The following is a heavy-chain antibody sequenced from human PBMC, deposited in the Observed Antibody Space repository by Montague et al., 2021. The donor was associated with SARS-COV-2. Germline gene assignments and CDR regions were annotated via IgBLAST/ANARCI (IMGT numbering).Heavy chain of an antibody. D-gene: IGHD2/OR15-2a*01. CDR2: IYHSGST. J-gene: IGHJ6*02. V-gene: IGHV4-4*02. CDR1: GGSISGGNW. CDR3: ARDNPSSRRLPMTKGDYYYGMDV. Sequence: SETLSLTCAVSGGSISGGNWWSWVRQPPGKGLEWIGEIYHSGSTNYNPSLKSRVTISLDKSKNQFSLRLSSVTSADTAVYYCARDNPSSRRLPMTKGDYYYGMDVWGQGTTVTVSS.